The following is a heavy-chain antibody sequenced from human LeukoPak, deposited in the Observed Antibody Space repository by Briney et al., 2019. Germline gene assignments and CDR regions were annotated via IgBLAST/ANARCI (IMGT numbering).Heavy chain of an antibody. J-gene: IGHJ4*02. V-gene: IGHV3-7*01. CDR2: IKQDGSEK. Sequence: PGGSLRLSCAASGFTFSSYWMSWVRQAPGKGLEWVANIKQDGSEKYYVDSVKGRFTISRDNAKNSLYLQMNSLRAEDTAVYYCASTYGSGSYYNGYYFDYWGQGTLVTVSS. CDR1: GFTFSSYW. CDR3: ASTYGSGSYYNGYYFDY. D-gene: IGHD3-10*01.